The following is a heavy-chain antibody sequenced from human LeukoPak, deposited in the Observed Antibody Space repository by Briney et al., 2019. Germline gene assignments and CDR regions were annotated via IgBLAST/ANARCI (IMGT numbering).Heavy chain of an antibody. CDR2: IGTAGDT. D-gene: IGHD2-8*01. J-gene: IGHJ5*02. Sequence: PGGSLRLSCAASGFTFSSYDVHWVRQATGKGLEWVSAIGTAGDTYYPGSVKGRFTISRENAKNSLYLQMNSLRAGDTAVYYCARGYCTNGVCGWFDPWGQGTLVTVSS. CDR3: ARGYCTNGVCGWFDP. V-gene: IGHV3-13*01. CDR1: GFTFSSYD.